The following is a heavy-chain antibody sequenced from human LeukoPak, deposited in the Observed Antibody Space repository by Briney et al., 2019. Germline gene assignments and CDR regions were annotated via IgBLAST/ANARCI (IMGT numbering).Heavy chain of an antibody. Sequence: ASVKVSCKASGYTFTSYDINWVRQATGQGLEWMGWISAYNGNTNYAQKLQGRVTMTTDTSTSTAYMELRSLRSDDTAVYYCARVGVSGSYAQLWGQGTLVTVSS. CDR1: GYTFTSYD. J-gene: IGHJ4*02. CDR3: ARVGVSGSYAQL. CDR2: ISAYNGNT. D-gene: IGHD1-26*01. V-gene: IGHV1-18*01.